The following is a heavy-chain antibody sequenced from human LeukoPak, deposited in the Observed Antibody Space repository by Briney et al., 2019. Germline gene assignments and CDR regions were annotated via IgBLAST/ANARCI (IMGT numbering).Heavy chain of an antibody. CDR2: ISYDRGNE. D-gene: IGHD6-19*01. V-gene: IGHV3-30-3*01. J-gene: IGHJ4*02. CDR1: GFTFSNYA. CDR3: ARDRYSSGWYGHFDY. Sequence: GGSLRLSCAASGFTFSNYAIHWVRQAPGKGLECVAVISYDRGNEYYTDSVKGRFTISRDNSKNTLYPQMNSLRADDTAVYYCARDRYSSGWYGHFDYWGQGTLVTVSS.